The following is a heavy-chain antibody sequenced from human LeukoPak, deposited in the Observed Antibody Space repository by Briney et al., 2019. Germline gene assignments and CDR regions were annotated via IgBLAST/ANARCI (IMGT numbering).Heavy chain of an antibody. CDR3: ARPCDILTGSDPYYFDY. CDR1: GYTFTGYY. Sequence: ASVKVSCRASGYTFTGYYMHWVRQAPGQGLEWMGWINPNSGGTNYAQKFQGRVTMTRDTSISTAYMELSSLRSEDTAVYYCARPCDILTGSDPYYFDYWGQGTLVTVSS. V-gene: IGHV1-2*02. J-gene: IGHJ4*02. CDR2: INPNSGGT. D-gene: IGHD3-9*01.